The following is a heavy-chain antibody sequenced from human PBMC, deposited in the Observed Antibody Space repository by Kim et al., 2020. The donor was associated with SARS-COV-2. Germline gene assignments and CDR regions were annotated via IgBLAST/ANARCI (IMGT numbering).Heavy chain of an antibody. CDR1: GFTFSDYY. J-gene: IGHJ4*02. D-gene: IGHD5-18*01. CDR2: ISSSSSYT. Sequence: GGSLRLSCAASGFTFSDYYMSWIRQAPGKGLEWVSYISSSSSYTNYADSVKGRFTISRDNAKNTLYLQMNSLRAEDTAVYYCARDPRSYGYSNTFDYWGQGTLVTVSS. V-gene: IGHV3-11*05. CDR3: ARDPRSYGYSNTFDY.